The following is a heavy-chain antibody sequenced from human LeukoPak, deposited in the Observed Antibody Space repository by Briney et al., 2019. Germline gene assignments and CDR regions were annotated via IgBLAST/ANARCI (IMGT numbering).Heavy chain of an antibody. CDR1: GFTFGDYA. CDR3: TRDRTGDRTDAFDI. CDR2: IRSKADGGTT. D-gene: IGHD7-27*01. V-gene: IGHV3-49*03. Sequence: GGSLRLSCTASGFTFGDYAMTWFRQAPGMGLDWIGFIRSKADGGTTENAASVKGRFTISRDDSKSIAYLQMNSLKTEDTAVYYCTRDRTGDRTDAFDIWGQGTMVTVSS. J-gene: IGHJ3*02.